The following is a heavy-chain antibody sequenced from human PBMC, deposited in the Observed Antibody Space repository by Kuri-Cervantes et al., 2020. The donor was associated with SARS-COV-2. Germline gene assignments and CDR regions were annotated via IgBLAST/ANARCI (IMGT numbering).Heavy chain of an antibody. CDR2: IRYDGSNK. D-gene: IGHD3-3*01. CDR1: GFTFSSYG. V-gene: IGHV3-30*02. Sequence: GESLKISCAASGFTFSSYGMHWVRQAPGKGLEWVAFIRYDGSNKYYADSVKGRFTISRDNSKNTLYLQMNSLRAEDTAVYYCATHRSLRFLEWFRYWGQGTLVTVSS. J-gene: IGHJ4*02. CDR3: ATHRSLRFLEWFRY.